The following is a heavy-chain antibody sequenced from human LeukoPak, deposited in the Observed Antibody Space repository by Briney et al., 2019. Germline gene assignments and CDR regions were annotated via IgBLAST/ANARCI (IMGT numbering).Heavy chain of an antibody. J-gene: IGHJ4*02. CDR3: VRDGLDHYGSGSFLLFYY. CDR1: GDSISSSSYY. D-gene: IGHD3-10*01. CDR2: IYYSGST. V-gene: IGHV4-39*07. Sequence: SETLSLTCTVSGDSISSSSYYWGWIRQAPGKGLEWIGSIYYSGSTYYNPSLRGRVTISVDTSKNHFSLKLISVTAADTAVYYCVRDGLDHYGSGSFLLFYYWGQGTLVTVSS.